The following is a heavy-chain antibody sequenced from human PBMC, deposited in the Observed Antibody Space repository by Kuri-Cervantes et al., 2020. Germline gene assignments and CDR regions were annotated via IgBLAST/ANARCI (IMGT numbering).Heavy chain of an antibody. CDR1: GGSISSYY. J-gene: IGHJ1*01. V-gene: IGHV4-4*07. CDR3: ASGGPMIVVVITTEYFQH. Sequence: SETLSLTCTVSGGSISSYYWSWIRQPAGKGLEWIGRIYTSGSTNYNPSLKSRVTMSVDTSKNQFSLKLSSVTAADTAVYYCASGGPMIVVVITTEYFQHWGQGTLVNVSS. D-gene: IGHD3-22*01. CDR2: IYTSGST.